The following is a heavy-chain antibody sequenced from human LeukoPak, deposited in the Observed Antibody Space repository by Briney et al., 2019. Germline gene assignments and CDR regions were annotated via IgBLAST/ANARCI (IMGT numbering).Heavy chain of an antibody. Sequence: TSSETLSLTCTVSGYSISSGYYWGWIRQPPGKGLEWIGSIYHSGSTYYNPSLKSRVTISVDTSKNQFSLKLSSVTAADTAVYYCARDLTPIVGATYFDYWGQGTLVTVSS. CDR3: ARDLTPIVGATYFDY. J-gene: IGHJ4*02. CDR2: IYHSGST. CDR1: GYSISSGYY. D-gene: IGHD1-26*01. V-gene: IGHV4-38-2*02.